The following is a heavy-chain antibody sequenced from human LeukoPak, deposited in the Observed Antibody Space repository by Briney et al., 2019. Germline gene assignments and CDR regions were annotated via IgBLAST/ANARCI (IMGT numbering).Heavy chain of an antibody. CDR3: ARSPGGTLRFLEWLLSGQFDY. CDR2: INSDGSST. Sequence: PGGSLRLSCAASGFTFSSYWMHWVRQAPGKGLVWVSRINSDGSSTSYADSVKGRFTISRDNAKNTLYLQMNCLRAEDTAVYYCARSPGGTLRFLEWLLSGQFDYWGQGTLVTVSS. CDR1: GFTFSSYW. V-gene: IGHV3-74*01. D-gene: IGHD3-3*01. J-gene: IGHJ4*02.